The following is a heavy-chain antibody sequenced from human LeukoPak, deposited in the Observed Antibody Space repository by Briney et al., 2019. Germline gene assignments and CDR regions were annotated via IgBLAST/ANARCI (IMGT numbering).Heavy chain of an antibody. Sequence: PGGSLRLSCAASGFTFNSYSMNWVRQAPGKGLEWVSYISSSSSTTYYADSVKGRFTISRDNAHNSLYLQMNSLRAEDTAVYYCARASEDSRGQYQGFDSWGQGTLVTVSS. D-gene: IGHD3-22*01. CDR2: ISSSSSTT. J-gene: IGHJ4*02. CDR3: ARASEDSRGQYQGFDS. V-gene: IGHV3-48*01. CDR1: GFTFNSYS.